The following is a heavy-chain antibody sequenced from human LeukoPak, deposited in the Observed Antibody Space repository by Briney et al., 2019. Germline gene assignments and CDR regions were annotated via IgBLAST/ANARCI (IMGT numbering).Heavy chain of an antibody. CDR1: GYNFTNHW. D-gene: IGHD6-6*01. J-gene: IGHJ5*02. CDR3: ARHSDVPLDL. V-gene: IGHV5-51*01. CDR2: IWPDDSDT. Sequence: GESLKISCKASGYNFTNHWVAWVRQRRGKGLEWMGIIWPDDSDTRYSPSFQGLVSISVDKSISTAHLQWRSLKASDTALYFCARHSDVPLDLWGQGTLV.